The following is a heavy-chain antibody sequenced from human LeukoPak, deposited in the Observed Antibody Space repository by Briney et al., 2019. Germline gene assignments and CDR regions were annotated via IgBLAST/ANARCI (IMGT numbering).Heavy chain of an antibody. CDR2: IYYSGST. V-gene: IGHV4-31*03. D-gene: IGHD3-16*02. J-gene: IGHJ4*02. CDR3: ARSRRLRLGKLSISDY. CDR1: GGSISSGGYY. Sequence: SETLSLTCTVSGGSISSGGYYWSWIRQHPGKGLEWIGYIYYSGSTYYNPSLKSRVTISVDTSKNQFSLKLSSVTAADTAVYYCARSRRLRLGKLSISDYWGQGTLVTVSS.